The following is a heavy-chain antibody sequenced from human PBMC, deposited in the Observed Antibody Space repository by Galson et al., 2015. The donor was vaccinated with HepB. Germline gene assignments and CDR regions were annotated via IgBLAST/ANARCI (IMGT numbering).Heavy chain of an antibody. CDR3: ARGSPTSFYHYYMDV. CDR1: GFALGDYD. D-gene: IGHD2/OR15-2a*01. CDR2: ISQNDSST. Sequence: SLRLSCAASGFALGDYDISWVRQAPGRGLEWISAISQNDSSTHYAPPVEGRFTISRQKSKNVVVLQMKRLKVEDTAVYYCARGSPTSFYHYYMDVWGKGTTVTVSS. J-gene: IGHJ6*03. V-gene: IGHV3-23*01.